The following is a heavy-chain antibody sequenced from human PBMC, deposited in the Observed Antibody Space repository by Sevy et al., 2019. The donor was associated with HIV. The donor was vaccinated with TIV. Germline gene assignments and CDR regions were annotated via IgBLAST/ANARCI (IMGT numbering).Heavy chain of an antibody. V-gene: IGHV3-7*03. D-gene: IGHD3-3*01. CDR1: GFTFSSYW. Sequence: GGSLRLSCAASGFTFSSYWMSWVRQAPGKGLEWVAHIKQDGSEKYYVDSVKGRFTISRDNAKNSLYLQMNSLRAEDTAVYYCARDIRFLEWLLYNRMDVWGQGTTVTVSS. CDR2: IKQDGSEK. CDR3: ARDIRFLEWLLYNRMDV. J-gene: IGHJ6*02.